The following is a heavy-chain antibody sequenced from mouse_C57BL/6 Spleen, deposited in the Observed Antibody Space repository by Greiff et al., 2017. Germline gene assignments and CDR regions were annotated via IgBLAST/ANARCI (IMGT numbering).Heavy chain of an antibody. V-gene: IGHV1-78*01. J-gene: IGHJ1*03. CDR3: ARGYGSSYGFYWYFDV. Sequence: VQLQQSDAELVKPGASVKISCKVSGYTFTDHTIHWMKQRPEQGLEWIGYIYPRDGSTKYNEKFKGKATLTADKSSRTAYMQLNSLTSEDSAVYFCARGYGSSYGFYWYFDVWGKGTTVTVSS. D-gene: IGHD1-1*01. CDR1: GYTFTDHT. CDR2: IYPRDGST.